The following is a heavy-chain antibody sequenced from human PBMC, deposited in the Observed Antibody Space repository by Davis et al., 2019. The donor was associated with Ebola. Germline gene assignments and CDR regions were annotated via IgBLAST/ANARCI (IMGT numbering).Heavy chain of an antibody. Sequence: GESLKISCAASGFTFSNYAIHWVRQAPGKGLEWVAVISYDGNKKYYADSVKGRFTISRDNSKNTLYLQMNSLRAEDTAVYYCARDPSTTVTTNAFDIWGQGTMVTVSS. CDR2: ISYDGNKK. CDR1: GFTFSNYA. V-gene: IGHV3-30*04. CDR3: ARDPSTTVTTNAFDI. D-gene: IGHD4-17*01. J-gene: IGHJ3*02.